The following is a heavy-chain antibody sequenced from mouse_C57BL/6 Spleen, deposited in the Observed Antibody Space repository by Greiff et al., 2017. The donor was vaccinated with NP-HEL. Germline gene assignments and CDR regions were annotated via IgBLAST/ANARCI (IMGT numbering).Heavy chain of an antibody. CDR3: ARSSSEYYFDY. Sequence: VQLQQPGAELVMPGASVKLSCKASGYTFTSYWMHWVKQRPGQGLEWIGEIDPSDSYTNYNQKFKGKSTLTVDQSSSTAYMQLSSLTSEDSAVYYCARSSSEYYFDYWGKGTTLTVSS. D-gene: IGHD1-1*01. CDR1: GYTFTSYW. CDR2: IDPSDSYT. V-gene: IGHV1-69*01. J-gene: IGHJ2*01.